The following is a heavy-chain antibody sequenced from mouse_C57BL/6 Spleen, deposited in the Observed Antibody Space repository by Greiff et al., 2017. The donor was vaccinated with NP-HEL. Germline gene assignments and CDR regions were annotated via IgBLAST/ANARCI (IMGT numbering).Heavy chain of an antibody. Sequence: EVKLVESGGGLVKPGGSLKLSCAASGFTFSSYAMSWVRQTPEKRLEWVATISDGGSYTYYPDNVKGRFTISRDNAKNNLYLQMSHRKSEDTAMYYCAREEVEDGDLFAYWGQGTLVTVSA. D-gene: IGHD2-13*01. CDR1: GFTFSSYA. V-gene: IGHV5-4*01. CDR2: ISDGGSYT. CDR3: AREEVEDGDLFAY. J-gene: IGHJ3*01.